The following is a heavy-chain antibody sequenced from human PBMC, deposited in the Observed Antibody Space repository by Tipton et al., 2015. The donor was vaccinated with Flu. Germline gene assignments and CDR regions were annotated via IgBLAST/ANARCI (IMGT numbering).Heavy chain of an antibody. Sequence: VQLVQSGGLVVQPGGSLRLSCIASGFPFDNNAMQWVRQAPGKGLEWVSLISRDGGRTYYADPVKGRFTISRDDSKDSLYLQMNSLRSEDTAFYYCANGDYDTNEPTLWGQGTLVTVSS. CDR2: ISRDGGRT. J-gene: IGHJ4*02. CDR3: ANGDYDTNEPTL. CDR1: GFPFDNNA. D-gene: IGHD2-8*01. V-gene: IGHV3-43*01.